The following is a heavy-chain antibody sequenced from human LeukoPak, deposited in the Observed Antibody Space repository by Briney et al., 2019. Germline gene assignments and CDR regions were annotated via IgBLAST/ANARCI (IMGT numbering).Heavy chain of an antibody. Sequence: GGSLRLSCAASGFTFSSYTMNWVRQAPGKGLEWVSSISSSSSYIYYADSVKGRFTISRDNAKNSLYLQMNSLRAEDTAMYYCARDASVGIRTDAFDIWGQGTMVTVSS. CDR2: ISSSSSYI. J-gene: IGHJ3*02. CDR1: GFTFSSYT. CDR3: ARDASVGIRTDAFDI. D-gene: IGHD1-14*01. V-gene: IGHV3-21*01.